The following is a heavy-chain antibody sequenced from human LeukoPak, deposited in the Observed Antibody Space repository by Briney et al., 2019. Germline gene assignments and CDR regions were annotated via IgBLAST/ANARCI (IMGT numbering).Heavy chain of an antibody. J-gene: IGHJ5*02. CDR1: GGSFSGYY. CDR3: ARSHYYDSSGSQNNWFDP. D-gene: IGHD3-22*01. V-gene: IGHV4-34*01. Sequence: PSETLSLTCAVYGGSFSGYYWTWLRQPPGKGLEWIGEINHSGSTNPNPSLKSRVTISVDTSKNQFSLKLSSVTAADTALYYCARSHYYDSSGSQNNWFDPWGQGTLVTVSS. CDR2: INHSGST.